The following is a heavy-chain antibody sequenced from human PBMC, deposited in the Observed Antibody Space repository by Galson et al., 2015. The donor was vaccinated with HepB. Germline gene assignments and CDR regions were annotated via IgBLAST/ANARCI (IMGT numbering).Heavy chain of an antibody. D-gene: IGHD4-17*01. Sequence: SLRLSCAASGFTFTDYYMTWIRQAPGKGLEWVSYISSTSSHTNYADSVKGRFTISRDNAKNSVYLQMNSLRAEDTAMYYCAREGIFDGDNQFDYWGQGILVTVSS. CDR1: GFTFTDYY. CDR2: ISSTSSHT. V-gene: IGHV3-11*06. CDR3: AREGIFDGDNQFDY. J-gene: IGHJ4*02.